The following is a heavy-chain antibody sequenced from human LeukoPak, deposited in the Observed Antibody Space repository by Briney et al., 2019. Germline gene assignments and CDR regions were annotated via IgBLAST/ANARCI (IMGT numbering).Heavy chain of an antibody. J-gene: IGHJ4*02. Sequence: PSETLSLTCAVYGGSFSGYYWSWIRQPPGEGLEWIGEINHSGSTNYNPSLKSRVTISVDTSKNQFSLKLSSVTAADTAVYYCATIDYWGQGTLVTVSS. CDR3: ATIDY. CDR2: INHSGST. V-gene: IGHV4-34*01. CDR1: GGSFSGYY.